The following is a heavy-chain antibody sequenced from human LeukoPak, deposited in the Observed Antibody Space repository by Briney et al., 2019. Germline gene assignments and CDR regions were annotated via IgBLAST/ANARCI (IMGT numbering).Heavy chain of an antibody. CDR2: IKLDGSEK. V-gene: IGHV3-7*01. CDR3: ARETRGSSVPGLDS. J-gene: IGHJ4*02. Sequence: GGSLRLSCAASGFSLSNYWISWVRQAPGKGLEWVANIKLDGSEKYYVNSVKGRFTISRDNAKNSLNLQMNSLRAEDTAVYYCARETRGSSVPGLDSWGQGTLVTVSS. D-gene: IGHD1-26*01. CDR1: GFSLSNYW.